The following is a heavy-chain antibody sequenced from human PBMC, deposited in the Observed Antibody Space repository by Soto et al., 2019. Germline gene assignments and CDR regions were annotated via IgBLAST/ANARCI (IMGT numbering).Heavy chain of an antibody. V-gene: IGHV1-8*01. J-gene: IGHJ6*02. CDR3: AREPLVVVPAAIEDYYYYGMDV. D-gene: IGHD2-2*02. Sequence: QVQLVQSGAEVKKPGASVKVSCKASGYTFTSYDINWVRQATGQGLEWMGWMTPTSGNTGYAQKFQGRVTMTRNTSISTAYMELSSLRSEDTAVYYCAREPLVVVPAAIEDYYYYGMDVWGQGTTVTVSS. CDR2: MTPTSGNT. CDR1: GYTFTSYD.